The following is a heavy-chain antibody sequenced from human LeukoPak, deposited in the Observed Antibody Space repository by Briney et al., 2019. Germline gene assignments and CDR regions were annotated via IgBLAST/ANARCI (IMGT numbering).Heavy chain of an antibody. CDR1: GFTFSSYA. Sequence: GGSLRLSCAASGFTFSSYAMHWVRQAPGKRLEYVSAISSNGGSTYYANSVRGRFTISRDNSKNTLYLQMGSLRAEDMAVYYCATTRSSDAFDIWGQGTMVTVSP. CDR3: ATTRSSDAFDI. CDR2: ISSNGGST. V-gene: IGHV3-64*01. D-gene: IGHD3-10*01. J-gene: IGHJ3*02.